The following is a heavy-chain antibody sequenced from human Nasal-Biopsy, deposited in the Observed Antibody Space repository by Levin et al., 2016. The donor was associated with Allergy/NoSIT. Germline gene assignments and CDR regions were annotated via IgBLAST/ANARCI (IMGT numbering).Heavy chain of an antibody. V-gene: IGHV4-59*01. D-gene: IGHD1-26*01. J-gene: IGHJ6*02. CDR2: IYSSGSI. CDR3: ARDSYHAYYYAMDV. CDR1: GGSISSYY. Sequence: GSLRLSCTVSGGSISSYYWSWIRQPPGKGLEWIGYIYSSGSINYNPSLKSRVTISVDTSKNQFSLKLTSVTAADTAVYYCARDSYHAYYYAMDVWGQGTTVTVSS.